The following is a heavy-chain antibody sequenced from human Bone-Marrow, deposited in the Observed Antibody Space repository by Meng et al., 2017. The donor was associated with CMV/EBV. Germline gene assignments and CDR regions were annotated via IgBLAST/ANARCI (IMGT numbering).Heavy chain of an antibody. CDR2: VTGSGTRT. D-gene: IGHD3-16*01. J-gene: IGHJ4*02. V-gene: IGHV3-23*01. CDR3: AKGEDDGSAWLGLFDY. Sequence: GESLKISCAASGFTFNIYAMNWVRQAPGKGLEWVSTVTGSGTRTFYADSVKGRFTISRDNSKNTLYLQLNSLRAEDTAVYYCAKGEDDGSAWLGLFDYWGQGALVTVYS. CDR1: GFTFNIYA.